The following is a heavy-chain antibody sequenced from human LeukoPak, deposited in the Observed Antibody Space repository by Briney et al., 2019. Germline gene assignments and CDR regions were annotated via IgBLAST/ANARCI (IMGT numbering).Heavy chain of an antibody. CDR3: ARWGGYYRSFAFDI. CDR2: IYSGGST. J-gene: IGHJ3*02. D-gene: IGHD3-3*01. V-gene: IGHV3-53*01. CDR1: GFTVSSNY. Sequence: GGSLRLSCAASGFTVSSNYMSWVRQAPGKGLEWVSVIYSGGSTYYADSVKGRFTISRDNSKNTLYLQMNSLRAEDTAVYYCARWGGYYRSFAFDIWGQGTMVTVSS.